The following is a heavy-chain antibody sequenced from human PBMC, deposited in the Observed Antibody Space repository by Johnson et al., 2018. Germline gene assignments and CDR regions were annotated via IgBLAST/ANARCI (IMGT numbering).Heavy chain of an antibody. Sequence: VQLVESGGGLVQXGGSXRLXCAASGFTFSSYDMHWVRQATGKGLEWVSAIGTAGDTYYPGSVKGRFTISRENAKNSLYLQMNSLRAGDTAVYYCARVAAAGYYYYGMDVWGQGTTVTVSS. V-gene: IGHV3-13*01. CDR2: IGTAGDT. CDR3: ARVAAAGYYYYGMDV. D-gene: IGHD6-13*01. J-gene: IGHJ6*02. CDR1: GFTFSSYD.